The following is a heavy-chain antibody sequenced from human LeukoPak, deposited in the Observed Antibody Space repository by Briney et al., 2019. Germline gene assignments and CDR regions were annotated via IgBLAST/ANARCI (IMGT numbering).Heavy chain of an antibody. V-gene: IGHV1-69*13. Sequence: SVKVSCKASGGTFSSYAISWVRQAPGQGLEWMGGIIPIFGTANYAQKFQGRVTITADESTSTAYMELSSLRSEDTAVYYCTRVGCSGGSCWYYFDYWGQGTLVTVSS. D-gene: IGHD2-15*01. CDR2: IIPIFGTA. CDR3: TRVGCSGGSCWYYFDY. J-gene: IGHJ4*02. CDR1: GGTFSSYA.